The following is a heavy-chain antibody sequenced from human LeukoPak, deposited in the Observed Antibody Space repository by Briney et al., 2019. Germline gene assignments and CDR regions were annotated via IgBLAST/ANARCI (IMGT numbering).Heavy chain of an antibody. D-gene: IGHD4-11*01. CDR2: INPSGGST. CDR3: ARGHGYSNYFNWFDP. V-gene: IGHV1-46*01. J-gene: IGHJ5*02. CDR1: GYTFTDYY. Sequence: ASVTVSCKASGYTFTDYYMHWVRQAPGQGLEWMGIINPSGGSTSYAQKFQGRVTMTRDTSTSTVYMELSSLRSEDTAVYYCARGHGYSNYFNWFDPWGQGTLVTVSS.